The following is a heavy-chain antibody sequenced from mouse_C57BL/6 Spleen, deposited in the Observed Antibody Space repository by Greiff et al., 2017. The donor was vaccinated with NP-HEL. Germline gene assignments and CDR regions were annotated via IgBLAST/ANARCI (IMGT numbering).Heavy chain of an antibody. CDR2: IDPSDSYT. J-gene: IGHJ2*01. D-gene: IGHD1-1*01. Sequence: QVQLQQPGAELVMPGASVKLSCKASGYTFTSYWMHWVKQRPGQGLEWIGEIDPSDSYTNYNQKFKGKSTLTVDKSSSTAYMQLSRLTSEDSAVYYCASYYYGSSYYFDYWGQGTTLTVSS. CDR3: ASYYYGSSYYFDY. CDR1: GYTFTSYW. V-gene: IGHV1-69*01.